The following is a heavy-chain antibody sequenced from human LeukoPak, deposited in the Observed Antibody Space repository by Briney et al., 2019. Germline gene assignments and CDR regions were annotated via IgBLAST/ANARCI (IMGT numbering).Heavy chain of an antibody. D-gene: IGHD2-2*01. CDR1: GYSFTSYW. CDR3: ARQSVPAATPYYFDY. V-gene: IGHV5-51*01. Sequence: GESLKISCKGSGYSFTSYWIGWVRQMPGKGLEWMGIIYPGDSDTRYSPSFQGQVTISADKSISTAYLQWSSLKASDTAMYYCARQSVPAATPYYFDYWGQGTLVTVSS. CDR2: IYPGDSDT. J-gene: IGHJ4*02.